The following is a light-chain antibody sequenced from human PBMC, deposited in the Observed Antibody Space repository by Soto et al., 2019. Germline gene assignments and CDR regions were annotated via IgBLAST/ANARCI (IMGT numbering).Light chain of an antibody. J-gene: IGLJ2*01. Sequence: QSALTQPASVSGSPGQSITISCTGTSSDVGSYNLVSWYQQNPGKAPKVLIYEVSKRPSGVSNRFSGSKSGNTASLTISGLQAEDEAHYYCCSYAGSSTMVFGGGTKLTVL. V-gene: IGLV2-23*02. CDR2: EVS. CDR3: CSYAGSSTMV. CDR1: SSDVGSYNL.